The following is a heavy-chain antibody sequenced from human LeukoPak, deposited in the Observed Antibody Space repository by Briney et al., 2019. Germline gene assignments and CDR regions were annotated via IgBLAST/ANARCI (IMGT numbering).Heavy chain of an antibody. CDR1: GFTFSSYA. J-gene: IGHJ4*02. Sequence: GGSLRLSCAASGFTFSSYAMHWVRQAPDKGLEWVAVISYDGSNKYYADSVKGRFTISRDNSKNTLYLQMNSLRAEDTAVYCCARDFDLYYFDYWGQGTLVTVSS. D-gene: IGHD3-9*01. V-gene: IGHV3-30*01. CDR2: ISYDGSNK. CDR3: ARDFDLYYFDY.